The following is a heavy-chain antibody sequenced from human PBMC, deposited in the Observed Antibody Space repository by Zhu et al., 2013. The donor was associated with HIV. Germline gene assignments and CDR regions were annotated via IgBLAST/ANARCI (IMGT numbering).Heavy chain of an antibody. V-gene: IGHV1-18*04. CDR1: GYTFTSYG. CDR3: ARDSQSLGSNIVVVPAASY. D-gene: IGHD2-2*01. CDR2: ISAYNGNT. J-gene: IGHJ4*02. Sequence: QVQLVQSGAEVKKPGASVKVSCKASGYTFTSYGISWVRQAPGQGLEWMGWISAYNGNTNYAQKLQGRVTMTTDTSTSTAYMELRSLRSDDTAVYYCARDSQSLGSNIVVVPAASYWGQGTLVTVSS.